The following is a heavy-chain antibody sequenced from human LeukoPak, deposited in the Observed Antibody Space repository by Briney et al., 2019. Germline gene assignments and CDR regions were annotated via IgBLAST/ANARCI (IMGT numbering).Heavy chain of an antibody. CDR1: GFTFSSYS. J-gene: IGHJ3*02. V-gene: IGHV3-48*01. D-gene: IGHD1-1*01. CDR3: ARGLILNWNDVAFDI. CDR2: ISSSSSTI. Sequence: GGSLRLSCAASGFTFSSYSMNWVRQAPGKGLEWVSYISSSSSTIYYADSVKGRFTISGDNAKNSLYLQMNSLRAEDTAVYYCARGLILNWNDVAFDIWGQGTMVTVSS.